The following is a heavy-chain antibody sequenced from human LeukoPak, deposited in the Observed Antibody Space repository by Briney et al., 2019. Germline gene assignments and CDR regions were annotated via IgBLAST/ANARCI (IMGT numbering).Heavy chain of an antibody. V-gene: IGHV4-39*07. CDR2: IYYTGNT. D-gene: IGHD3-22*01. CDR1: GDSITGYY. Sequence: ETLSLTCTVSGDSITGYYWGWIRQPPGKGLEWIGNIYYTGNTYYNPSLKSRVTISVDTSKNQFSLKLSSVTAADTAVYYCASYSSAQTIHYYYMDVWGKGTTVTVSS. J-gene: IGHJ6*03. CDR3: ASYSSAQTIHYYYMDV.